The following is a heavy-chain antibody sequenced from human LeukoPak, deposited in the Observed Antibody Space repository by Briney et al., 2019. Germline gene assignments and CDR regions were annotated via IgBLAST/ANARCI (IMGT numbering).Heavy chain of an antibody. CDR2: VDPEDGET. V-gene: IGHV1-69-2*01. CDR3: ATEGCSGGSCYPTGWFDP. J-gene: IGHJ5*02. CDR1: GYTFTDYY. D-gene: IGHD2-15*01. Sequence: ASVKVSCKVSGYTFTDYYMHWLQQAPGKGLEWMGLVDPEDGETIYAEKFQVRATITADTSTDTAYMELSSLRSEDTAVYYCATEGCSGGSCYPTGWFDPWGQGTLVTVSS.